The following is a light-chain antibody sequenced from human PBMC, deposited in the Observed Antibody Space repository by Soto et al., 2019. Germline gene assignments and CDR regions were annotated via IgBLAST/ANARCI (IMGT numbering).Light chain of an antibody. CDR2: GAS. CDR3: QQYGSSPPWT. CDR1: QSVSSSY. V-gene: IGKV3-20*01. J-gene: IGKJ1*01. Sequence: EIVLTQSPDTLSLSPGERATLSCRASQSVSSSYLAWYQQKPGQAPWLLIYGASSRATGIPDRFSGSGSGTDFTLTISRLDPEDFAVYYCQQYGSSPPWTFGQGTKVEIK.